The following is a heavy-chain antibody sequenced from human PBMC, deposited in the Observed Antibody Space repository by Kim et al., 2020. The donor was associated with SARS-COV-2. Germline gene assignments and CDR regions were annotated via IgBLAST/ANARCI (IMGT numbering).Heavy chain of an antibody. J-gene: IGHJ6*01. CDR3: ARQMVTDTGAASNGMDV. D-gene: IGHD2-21*02. CDR1: GFTFSTYW. Sequence: GGSLRLSCAASGFTFSTYWMSWVRQAPGKGLEWVANINQDESEKYHVDSVKGRFTISRDNAKTLLYLQMNSLRADDTAVYYCARQMVTDTGAASNGMDVWGQGDMVIVSS. CDR2: INQDESEK. V-gene: IGHV3-7*03.